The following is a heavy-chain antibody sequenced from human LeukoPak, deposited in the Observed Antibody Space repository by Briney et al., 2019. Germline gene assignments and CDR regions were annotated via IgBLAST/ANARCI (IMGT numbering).Heavy chain of an antibody. Sequence: GGSLGLSCAASGFTFSTYSMNWVRQAPGKGLEWVSSISGSSIYIYYADSVKGRFTISRDNAKNSLYLQLNSLRAEDTAVYYCARDPPYYDGSGYYYDYWGQGTLVTVSS. V-gene: IGHV3-21*01. CDR1: GFTFSTYS. J-gene: IGHJ4*02. CDR3: ARDPPYYDGSGYYYDY. CDR2: ISGSSIYI. D-gene: IGHD3-22*01.